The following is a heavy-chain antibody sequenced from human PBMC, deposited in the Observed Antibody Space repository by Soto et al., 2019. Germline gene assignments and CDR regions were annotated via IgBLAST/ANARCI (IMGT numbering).Heavy chain of an antibody. D-gene: IGHD3-3*02. J-gene: IGHJ6*02. CDR1: GYTFTSYD. CDR3: TRLPSFFVRRGQVVDV. V-gene: IGHV1-8*02. Sequence: ASVKVSCKASGYTFTSYDINWVRQATGQGLEWMGWMNPNSGNTGYAQKIQDRVTMTRSTSISTAYMELSSLRSEDTAVYYCTRLPSFFVRRGQVVDVCAQGTTVP. CDR2: MNPNSGNT.